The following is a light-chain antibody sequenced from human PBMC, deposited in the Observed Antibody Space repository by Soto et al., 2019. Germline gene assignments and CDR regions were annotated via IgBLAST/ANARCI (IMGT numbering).Light chain of an antibody. J-gene: IGLJ1*01. CDR3: SSYTSSSTLNYV. CDR1: SSDVGGYNY. CDR2: DVS. V-gene: IGLV2-14*01. Sequence: QPVLTQPASVSGSPGQSTTISCTGTSSDVGGYNYVSWYQQHPGKAPKLMIYDVSNRPSGVSNRFSGSKSGNTASLTISGLQAEDEADYYCSSYTSSSTLNYVFGTGTQLTVL.